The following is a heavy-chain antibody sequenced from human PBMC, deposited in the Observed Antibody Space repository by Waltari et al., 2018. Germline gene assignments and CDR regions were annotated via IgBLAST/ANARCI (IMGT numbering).Heavy chain of an antibody. CDR1: GYTFTDYY. V-gene: IGHV1-69-2*01. CDR3: ATVTAMDAGGGY. D-gene: IGHD5-18*01. J-gene: IGHJ4*02. CDR2: VDPEDGET. Sequence: EVQLVQSGAEVKKPGATVKISCKASGYTFTDYYLPWVQQAPGKGREWMGRVDPEDGETIYAEKFQGRVTITADTSTDTAYMELSSLRSEDTAVYYCATVTAMDAGGGYWGQGTLVTVSS.